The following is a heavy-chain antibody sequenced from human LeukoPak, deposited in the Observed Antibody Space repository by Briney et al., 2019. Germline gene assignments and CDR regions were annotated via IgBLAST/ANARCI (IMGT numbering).Heavy chain of an antibody. J-gene: IGHJ5*02. CDR3: ARGSLGPYWNWFDP. CDR1: GGSLSSYY. Sequence: SETLSLTCTVSGGSLSSYYWSWIRQPPGKGLEWIGYIYYSGSTNYNPSLKSRVTISVDTSKNQFSLKLSSVTAADTAVYYCARGSLGPYWNWFDPWGQGTLVTVSS. V-gene: IGHV4-59*01. CDR2: IYYSGST. D-gene: IGHD2-8*02.